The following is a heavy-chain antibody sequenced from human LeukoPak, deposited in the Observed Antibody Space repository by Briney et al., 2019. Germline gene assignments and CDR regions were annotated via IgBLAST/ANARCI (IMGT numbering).Heavy chain of an antibody. CDR2: IKQDGGER. V-gene: IGHV3-7*01. Sequence: PGGSLRLSCAASGFTFSSYAMHWVRQAPGKGLEWVANIKQDGGERYYVDSVKGRFTISRDNAKNSLYLQMNSLRAEDTAVYYCARCHDLESRYYCYYGMDVWGQGTTVTVSS. CDR3: ARCHDLESRYYCYYGMDV. J-gene: IGHJ6*02. D-gene: IGHD3-10*01. CDR1: GFTFSSYA.